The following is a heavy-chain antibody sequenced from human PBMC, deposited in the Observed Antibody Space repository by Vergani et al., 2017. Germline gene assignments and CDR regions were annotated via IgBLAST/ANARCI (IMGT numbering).Heavy chain of an antibody. D-gene: IGHD5-24*01. CDR2: IDWDDDK. Sequence: QVTLKESGPVLVKPTQTLTLTCTFPGFSLSTNGMRASWIRQPPGKALEWLARIDWDDDKFYSTSLRTRLTISKDTSKNQVVLTMTNMDPVDTATYYCARSRDGYTFDSWGQGTLVTVSS. CDR3: ARSRDGYTFDS. J-gene: IGHJ4*02. V-gene: IGHV2-70*04. CDR1: GFSLSTNGMR.